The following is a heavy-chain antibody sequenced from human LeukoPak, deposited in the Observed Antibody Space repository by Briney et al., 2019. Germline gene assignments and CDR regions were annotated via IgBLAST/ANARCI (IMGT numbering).Heavy chain of an antibody. Sequence: GGSLRLSCAASGFTFSSYGMHWVRQAPGKGLEWVAVISYDGSNKYYADSVKGRFTISRDNSKNTLYLQMNSLRAEDTAVYYCAKLAVAGTGARAFDIWGQGTMVTVSS. V-gene: IGHV3-30*18. J-gene: IGHJ3*02. CDR2: ISYDGSNK. D-gene: IGHD6-19*01. CDR1: GFTFSSYG. CDR3: AKLAVAGTGARAFDI.